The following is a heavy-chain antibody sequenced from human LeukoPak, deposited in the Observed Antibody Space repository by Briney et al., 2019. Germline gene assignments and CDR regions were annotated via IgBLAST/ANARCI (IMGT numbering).Heavy chain of an antibody. Sequence: SQTLSLTCTVPGGSISSGSYYWSWIRQPAGKGLEWIGRIYTSGSTNYNPSLKSRVTISVDTSKNQFSLKLSSVTAADTAVYYCARDDCSSTSCYTWWGQGTLVTVSS. V-gene: IGHV4-61*02. CDR2: IYTSGST. CDR1: GGSISSGSYY. D-gene: IGHD2-2*02. J-gene: IGHJ4*02. CDR3: ARDDCSSTSCYTW.